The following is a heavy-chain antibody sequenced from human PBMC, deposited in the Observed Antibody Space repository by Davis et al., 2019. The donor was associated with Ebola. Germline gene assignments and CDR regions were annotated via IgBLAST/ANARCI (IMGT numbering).Heavy chain of an antibody. Sequence: PGGSLRLSCAASGFSFNNYAMGWVRQAPGKGLEWVSDISGSGTNKHYADSVEGRFTISRDNSASMLDLQMNSLRAEDTAVYYCARVARGYYDMADYWGQGTLVTVSS. CDR1: GFSFNNYA. D-gene: IGHD3-22*01. J-gene: IGHJ4*02. CDR3: ARVARGYYDMADY. V-gene: IGHV3-23*01. CDR2: ISGSGTNK.